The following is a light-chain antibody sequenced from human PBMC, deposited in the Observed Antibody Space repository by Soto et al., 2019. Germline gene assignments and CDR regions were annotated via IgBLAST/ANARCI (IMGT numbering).Light chain of an antibody. CDR3: QRCDNWPLT. J-gene: IGKJ4*01. Sequence: DIQMTQTPSSVSASVGDRVTITCRASQGSSSYLAWYQQKPGKVPKLLIYAASTLQSGVPSRFSGSGSGTDFTLTINSLQYEDSAVYYCQRCDNWPLTFGGGTKVDIK. CDR1: QGSSSY. CDR2: AAS. V-gene: IGKV1-27*01.